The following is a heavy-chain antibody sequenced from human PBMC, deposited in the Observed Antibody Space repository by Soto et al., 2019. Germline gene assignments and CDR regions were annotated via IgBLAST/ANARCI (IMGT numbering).Heavy chain of an antibody. V-gene: IGHV3-23*01. J-gene: IGHJ4*02. Sequence: PGGSLRLSCAASGFTFSSYGMTWVRQAPGKGLEWVSFSSATGAGTYYADSVRGRFTISRDNSKNTLYLQMNSLTVEDTAVYYCARDSAGRQHFVRFDSWGQGTLVTVSS. CDR1: GFTFSSYG. D-gene: IGHD3-3*02. CDR3: ARDSAGRQHFVRFDS. CDR2: SSATGAGT.